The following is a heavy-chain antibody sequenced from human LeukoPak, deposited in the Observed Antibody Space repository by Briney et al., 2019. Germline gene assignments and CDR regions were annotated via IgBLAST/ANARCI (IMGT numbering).Heavy chain of an antibody. J-gene: IGHJ4*02. CDR1: GFTFSSYW. Sequence: PGGSLRLSCAASGFTFSSYWMSWVRQAPGKGLEWVANIKQDGNEKYYVDSVKGRFTISRDNAKNSLYLQMNSLRAEDTAVYYCARDRNFGCSGGSCYGVLDYWGQGTLVTVSS. D-gene: IGHD2-15*01. CDR3: ARDRNFGCSGGSCYGVLDY. V-gene: IGHV3-7*01. CDR2: IKQDGNEK.